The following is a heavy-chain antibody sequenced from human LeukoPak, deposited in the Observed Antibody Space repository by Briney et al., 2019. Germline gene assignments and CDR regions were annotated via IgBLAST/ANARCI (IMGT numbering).Heavy chain of an antibody. CDR1: GFTVSSNY. V-gene: IGHV3-66*01. Sequence: GGSLRLSCAASGFTVSSNYMSWVRQAPGKGLEWVSIIYSGGSTYYADSVKGRFTISRDNSKNTLYLQMNSLSAEDTAFYYCAKEELRRITMWGYMDVWGKGTTVTISS. D-gene: IGHD3-10*02. J-gene: IGHJ6*03. CDR2: IYSGGST. CDR3: AKEELRRITMWGYMDV.